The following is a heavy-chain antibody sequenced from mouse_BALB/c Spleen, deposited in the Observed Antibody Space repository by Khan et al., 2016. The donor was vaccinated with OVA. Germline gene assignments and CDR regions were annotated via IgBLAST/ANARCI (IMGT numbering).Heavy chain of an antibody. Sequence: VQLQQSGTELAKPGASVKMSCKASGYTFTTYWMHWVKQRPGQGLEWIGYINPTSGYTDYNEKFKDKATLSADKSSSKAYMQLSSLTSEDSAVYYCARDRIDYWGQGTTLTFSS. J-gene: IGHJ2*01. CDR2: INPTSGYT. CDR1: GYTFTTYW. V-gene: IGHV1-7*01. CDR3: ARDRIDY.